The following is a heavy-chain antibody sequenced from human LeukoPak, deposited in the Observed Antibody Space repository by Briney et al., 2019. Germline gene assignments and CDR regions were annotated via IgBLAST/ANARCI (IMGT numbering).Heavy chain of an antibody. CDR2: INHSGGT. Sequence: SETLSLTCAVYGGSFSGYYWNWIRQPPGKGLEWIGEINHSGGTNYSPSLKSRVTMSVDTSKNQFSLKLNSVTAADTAVYYCARGVVDTRIFNYWGHGILVTV. V-gene: IGHV4-34*01. D-gene: IGHD1-14*01. J-gene: IGHJ4*01. CDR1: GGSFSGYY. CDR3: ARGVVDTRIFNY.